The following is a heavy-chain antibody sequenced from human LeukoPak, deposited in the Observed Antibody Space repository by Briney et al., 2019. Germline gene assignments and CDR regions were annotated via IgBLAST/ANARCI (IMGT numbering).Heavy chain of an antibody. Sequence: ASVKVSCKASGGAFSSYAISWVRQAPGQGLQWMGGIIPIFGTANYAQKFQGRVTITADESTSTAYMELSSLRYEDTAVYYCARALQRYCSSTSCYTGMGYWGQGTLVTVSS. V-gene: IGHV1-69*13. CDR1: GGAFSSYA. D-gene: IGHD2-2*02. CDR2: IIPIFGTA. CDR3: ARALQRYCSSTSCYTGMGY. J-gene: IGHJ4*02.